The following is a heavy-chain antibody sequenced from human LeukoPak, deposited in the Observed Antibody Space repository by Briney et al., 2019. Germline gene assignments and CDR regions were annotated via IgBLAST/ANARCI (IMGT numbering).Heavy chain of an antibody. CDR2: IDHSGST. CDR3: ASGHDILTGYYLLLDY. J-gene: IGHJ4*02. D-gene: IGHD3-9*01. V-gene: IGHV4-4*02. CDR1: DGSIINSNW. Sequence: SETLSLTCAVSDGSIINSNWWSWVRQPPGKGLEWIGEIDHSGSTSYNPSLKSRVTMSVDRSQNQFSLRLSTVTAADTAVYYCASGHDILTGYYLLLDYWGQGTLVTVSS.